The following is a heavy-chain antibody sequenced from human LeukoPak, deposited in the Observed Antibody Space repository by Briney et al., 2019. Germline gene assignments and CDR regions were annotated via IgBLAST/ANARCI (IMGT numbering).Heavy chain of an antibody. J-gene: IGHJ4*02. CDR3: ARLKVVVAASSFDY. D-gene: IGHD2-15*01. CDR2: IYPGDFDT. V-gene: IGHV5-51*01. Sequence: GESLKISCKGSGYSFTSHWIAWVRQMPGKGLEWMGIIYPGDFDTRYSPSFQGQVTISADKSISTAYLQWSSLKASDTAMYYCARLKVVVAASSFDYWGQGTLVTVSS. CDR1: GYSFTSHW.